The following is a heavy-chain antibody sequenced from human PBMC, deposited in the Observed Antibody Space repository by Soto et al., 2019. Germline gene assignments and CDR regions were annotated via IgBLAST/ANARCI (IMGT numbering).Heavy chain of an antibody. CDR1: GGSISNSSYY. Sequence: SETLSLTCTVSGGSISNSSYYWDWIRQPPGKGLEWTGTIYYRGTTYYNPSLESRVTMSVDTSKNQFSLKLSSVTAPDTAVYYCARTLKGSWVFDGFDIWGQGTMVTVSS. J-gene: IGHJ3*02. CDR2: IYYRGTT. D-gene: IGHD2-15*01. CDR3: ARTLKGSWVFDGFDI. V-gene: IGHV4-39*01.